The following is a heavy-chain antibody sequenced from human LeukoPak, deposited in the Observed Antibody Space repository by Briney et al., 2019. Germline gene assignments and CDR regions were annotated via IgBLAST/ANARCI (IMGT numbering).Heavy chain of an antibody. CDR2: ISYSGST. V-gene: IGHV4-59*01. Sequence: PSETLSLTCTVSGDSINAYYWSWIRQSPGKGLECIGYISYSGSTKYNPSLRSRVTISIDTTKNQFSLKVTSVTAAETAVYYCARDTGSSWYPEYFHHWGQGTLVTVSS. D-gene: IGHD6-13*01. CDR3: ARDTGSSWYPEYFHH. J-gene: IGHJ1*01. CDR1: GDSINAYY.